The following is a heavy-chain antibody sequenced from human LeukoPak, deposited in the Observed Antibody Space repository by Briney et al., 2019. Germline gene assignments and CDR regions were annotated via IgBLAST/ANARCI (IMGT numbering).Heavy chain of an antibody. CDR3: AKDSENLCGGDCYFDY. V-gene: IGHV3-30*18. Sequence: PGGSLRLSCAASGFTFSSYGMHWVRQAPGKGLEWVAVISYDGSNKYYADSVKGRFTISRDNSKNTLYLQMNSLRAEDTAVYYCAKDSENLCGGDCYFDYWGQGTLVTVSS. J-gene: IGHJ4*02. D-gene: IGHD2-21*02. CDR2: ISYDGSNK. CDR1: GFTFSSYG.